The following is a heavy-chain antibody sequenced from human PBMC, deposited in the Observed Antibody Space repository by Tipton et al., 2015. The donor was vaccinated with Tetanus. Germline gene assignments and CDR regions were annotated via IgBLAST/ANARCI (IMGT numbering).Heavy chain of an antibody. V-gene: IGHV3-48*02. CDR1: GFNFKTLG. Sequence: GSLRLSCAASGFNFKTLGINWVRQAPGKGLEWISYISSSGTTIYYADSVKGRFVVSRDNAKNSLYLQMNTLRDDDTAVYYCARRGEARANWFDSWGQGTLVTVSS. J-gene: IGHJ5*01. D-gene: IGHD2-21*01. CDR2: ISSSGTTI. CDR3: ARRGEARANWFDS.